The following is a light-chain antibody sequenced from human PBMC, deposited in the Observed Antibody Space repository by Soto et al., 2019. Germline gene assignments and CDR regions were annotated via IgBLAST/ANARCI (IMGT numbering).Light chain of an antibody. Sequence: QSVLTQPPSVSGAPGQRVTIPCTGSSSNIGSFYDVHWYQQLPGTVPKLLIYGDNNRPSGVPDRFSASKSGTAASLAITGLQAEDEADYYCQSYDNSLNHVVFGGGDQGHRP. V-gene: IGLV1-40*01. CDR1: SSNIGSFYD. J-gene: IGLJ2*01. CDR3: QSYDNSLNHVV. CDR2: GDN.